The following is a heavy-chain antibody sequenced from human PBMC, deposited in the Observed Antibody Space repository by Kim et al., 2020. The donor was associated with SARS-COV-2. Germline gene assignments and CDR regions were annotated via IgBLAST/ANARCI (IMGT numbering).Heavy chain of an antibody. CDR2: IYSGGST. J-gene: IGHJ4*02. D-gene: IGHD1-26*01. Sequence: GGSLRLSCAASGFTVSSNYMSWVRQAPGKGLEWVSVIYSGGSTYYADSVKGRFTISRDNSKNTLYLQMNSLRAEDTAVYYCARATYSSRLSQGGSYSMGYWGQGTLVTVSS. CDR3: ARATYSSRLSQGGSYSMGY. V-gene: IGHV3-66*01. CDR1: GFTVSSNY.